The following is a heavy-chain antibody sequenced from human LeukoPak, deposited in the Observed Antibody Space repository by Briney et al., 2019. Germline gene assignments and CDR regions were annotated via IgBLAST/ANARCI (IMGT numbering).Heavy chain of an antibody. CDR3: ASWGPLIAHGY. J-gene: IGHJ4*02. D-gene: IGHD3-16*01. V-gene: IGHV3-53*01. CDR1: GFPVSSNH. CDR2: IPSGGTT. Sequence: GGSLRLSCAVSGFPVSSNHMSWVRQAPGKGLEWVSIIPSGGTTYYPDSVKGRFTISRDNSKNTLYLQMNSLRAEDTAVYYCASWGPLIAHGYWGQGTLVTVSS.